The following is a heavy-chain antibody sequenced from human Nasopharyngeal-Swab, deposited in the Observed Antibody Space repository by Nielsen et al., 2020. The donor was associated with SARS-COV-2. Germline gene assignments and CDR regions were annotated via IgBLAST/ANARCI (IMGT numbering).Heavy chain of an antibody. CDR3: ARAGYNNPFDY. CDR1: GGSFSGYY. J-gene: IGHJ4*02. Sequence: GSLRLSCAVYGGSFSGYYWSWIRQPPGKGLEWIGEINHSGSANYNPSLKSRVTISVDTSKNQFSLKLSSVTAADTAVYYCARAGYNNPFDYWGQGTLVTVSS. V-gene: IGHV4-34*01. D-gene: IGHD5-24*01. CDR2: INHSGSA.